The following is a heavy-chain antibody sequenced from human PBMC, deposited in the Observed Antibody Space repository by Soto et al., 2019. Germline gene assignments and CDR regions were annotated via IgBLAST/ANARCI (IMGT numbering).Heavy chain of an antibody. CDR3: ARSHCSGGSCYLGAFDI. V-gene: IGHV1-46*01. Sequence: ASVKVSCKASGSTFINFFIHWVRQAPGHGLEWVGIINPSGGAPTYPQKFQGRVTMTRDTSTSTVYMDVSSLRFDDTAVYYCARSHCSGGSCYLGAFDIWGQGTMVTVSS. CDR1: GSTFINFF. D-gene: IGHD2-15*01. J-gene: IGHJ3*02. CDR2: INPSGGAP.